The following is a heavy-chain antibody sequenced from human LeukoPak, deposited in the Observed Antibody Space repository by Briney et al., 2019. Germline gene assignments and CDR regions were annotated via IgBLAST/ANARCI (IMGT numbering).Heavy chain of an antibody. J-gene: IGHJ5*02. CDR2: VSDDGNYA. Sequence: GGSLRLSCAASGFTFSSNGMHWIRQAPGKGLEWVAVVSDDGNYAYYADSVKGRFTVSRDNSRNTLYLQMNSLRDEDTAVYYCAKAGGLRKLPFDPWGQGTLVTVSS. CDR3: AKAGGLRKLPFDP. D-gene: IGHD2-21*02. CDR1: GFTFSSNG. V-gene: IGHV3-30*18.